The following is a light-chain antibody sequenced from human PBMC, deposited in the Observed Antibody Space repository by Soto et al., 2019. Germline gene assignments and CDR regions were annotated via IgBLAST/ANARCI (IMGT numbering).Light chain of an antibody. J-gene: IGLJ1*01. CDR3: CSYAGSYSYV. Sequence: QPALTQPRPVSGTPGQSVAISCTETSSDVGGYNYVSWYQQHPGEAPKLIIYDVTKRPSGVPDRFSGFSSGNTAPLTISGLQAEDEADYFCCSYAGSYSYVFGAGSKVTVL. CDR2: DVT. CDR1: SSDVGGYNY. V-gene: IGLV2-11*01.